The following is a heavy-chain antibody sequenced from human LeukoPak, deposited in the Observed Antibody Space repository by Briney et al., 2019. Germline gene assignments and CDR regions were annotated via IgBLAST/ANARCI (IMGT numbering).Heavy chain of an antibody. CDR2: ISAYNGNT. CDR1: GYTFTSYG. D-gene: IGHD2-2*01. Sequence: ASVKVSCTASGYTFTSYGISWVRQAPGQGLEWMGWISAYNGNTNYAQKLQGRVTMTTDTSTSTAYMELRSLRSDDTAVYYCAKTRKGDCSSTSCYSDYYYYYMDVWGKGTTVTVSS. J-gene: IGHJ6*03. CDR3: AKTRKGDCSSTSCYSDYYYYYMDV. V-gene: IGHV1-18*01.